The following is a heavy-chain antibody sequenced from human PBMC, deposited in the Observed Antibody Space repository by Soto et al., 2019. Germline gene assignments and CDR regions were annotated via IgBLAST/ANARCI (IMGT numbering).Heavy chain of an antibody. CDR1: GFTFSNYY. J-gene: IGHJ4*02. D-gene: IGHD3-3*01. Sequence: EVQLVESGGGLVQPGGSLRLSCAASGFTFSNYYMYWVRQAPGKGLVWVSRIDSDDSTTRYADSVKGRFTVSRDNAKNTVYLQMHSLRPDDTAVYYCARDKSGPADYWGQGTLVTVSS. CDR3: ARDKSGPADY. CDR2: IDSDDSTT. V-gene: IGHV3-74*01.